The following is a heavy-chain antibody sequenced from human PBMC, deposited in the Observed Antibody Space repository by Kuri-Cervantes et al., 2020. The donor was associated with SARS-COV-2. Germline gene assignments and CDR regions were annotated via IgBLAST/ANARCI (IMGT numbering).Heavy chain of an antibody. CDR2: ISGSGGST. J-gene: IGHJ4*02. D-gene: IGHD6-13*01. V-gene: IGHV3-23*01. CDR3: AKTLRVYSSSPFDY. CDR1: GFTFSSYA. Sequence: GESLKISCAASGFTFSSYAMSWVRQAPGKGLEWVSAISGSGGSTYYADSVKVRFTISRDNSKNTLYLQMNSLRAEDTAVYYCAKTLRVYSSSPFDYWGQGTLVTVSS.